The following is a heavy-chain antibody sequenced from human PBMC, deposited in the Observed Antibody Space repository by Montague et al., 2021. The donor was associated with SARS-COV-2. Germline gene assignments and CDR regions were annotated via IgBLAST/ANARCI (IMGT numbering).Heavy chain of an antibody. CDR2: IYYSGST. J-gene: IGHJ6*02. CDR1: GGSINPYY. V-gene: IGHV4-59*01. Sequence: SETLSLTCAVSGGSINPYYWCWIWQPPGKGLEWIGYIYYSGSTNYNPSLESRVTILVDTSKKQFSLKLKSMTAADTAVYYCARRRGHYGMDVWGQGTTITVSS. CDR3: ARRRGHYGMDV.